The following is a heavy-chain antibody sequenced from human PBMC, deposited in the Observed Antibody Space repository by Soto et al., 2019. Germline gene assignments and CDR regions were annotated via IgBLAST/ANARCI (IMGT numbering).Heavy chain of an antibody. D-gene: IGHD3-22*01. CDR3: ARVRINYYDSSVQMSHYYHYRMDV. CDR2: IIPIFGTA. V-gene: IGHV1-69*13. CDR1: GGTFSSYA. J-gene: IGHJ6*02. Sequence: SVKVSCKASGGTFSSYAISWVRQAPGQGLEWMGGIIPIFGTANYAQKFQGRVTITADESTSTAYMELSSLRSEDTAVYYCARVRINYYDSSVQMSHYYHYRMDVWGQGTTVTVSS.